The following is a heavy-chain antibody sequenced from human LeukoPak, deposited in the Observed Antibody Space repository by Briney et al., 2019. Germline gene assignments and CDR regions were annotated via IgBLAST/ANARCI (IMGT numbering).Heavy chain of an antibody. CDR3: ARLDINYDFWSDSPSGQSP. D-gene: IGHD3-3*01. Sequence: PSETLSLTCTVSGGSISSSSYSWGWIRQPPGKGLEWIGSVSHSGSINYDPSLKNRVTISVDTSKSQFSLKLSSVTAADTAVYYCARLDINYDFWSDSPSGQSPWGQGTLVTVSS. V-gene: IGHV4-39*07. CDR2: VSHSGSI. CDR1: GGSISSSSYS. J-gene: IGHJ5*02.